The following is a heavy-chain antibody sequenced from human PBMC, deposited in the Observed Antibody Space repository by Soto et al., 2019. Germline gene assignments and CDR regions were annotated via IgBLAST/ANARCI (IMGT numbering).Heavy chain of an antibody. Sequence: QVQLQQSGPGLVKPSQTLSLTCAISGDSVSSKSAAWNWIRQSPSGGLEWLGRTYYRSKWYKDYAVSVKRGITINPDTPKSQFSLQLNSVTPEDTSVYYCARDYYYGMDYCGRGTTVTVSS. CDR2: TYYRSKWYK. CDR3: ARDYYYGMDY. CDR1: GDSVSSKSAA. J-gene: IGHJ6*02. V-gene: IGHV6-1*01.